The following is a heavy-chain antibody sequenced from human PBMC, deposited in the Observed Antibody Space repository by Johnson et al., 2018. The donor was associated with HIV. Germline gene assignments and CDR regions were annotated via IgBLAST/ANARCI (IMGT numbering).Heavy chain of an antibody. CDR2: IWYDGSNQ. V-gene: IGHV3-30*19. D-gene: IGHD1-1*01. CDR1: GFTFRSYG. Sequence: QMQLVESGGGVVQPGRSLRLSCAASGFTFRSYGMHWVRQAPGKGLEWVAVIWYDGSNQYYADSVKGRFTISRDNSKNTVFLQMNSLRPEDTAMYYCATSTASDAFDIWGQGTMVTVSS. J-gene: IGHJ3*02. CDR3: ATSTASDAFDI.